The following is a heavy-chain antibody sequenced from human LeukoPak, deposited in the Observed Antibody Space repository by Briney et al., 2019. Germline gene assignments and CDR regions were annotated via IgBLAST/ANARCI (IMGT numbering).Heavy chain of an antibody. J-gene: IGHJ6*03. Sequence: TSETLSLTCAVYGGSFSGYYWSWIRQPPGKGLEWIGEINHSGSTNYNPSLKSRVSISVDTSKNQFSLKLSSVTAADTAVYYCARGHYDFWSGYSPYYYYYMDVWGKGTTVTVSS. CDR1: GGSFSGYY. CDR2: INHSGST. V-gene: IGHV4-34*01. CDR3: ARGHYDFWSGYSPYYYYYMDV. D-gene: IGHD3-3*01.